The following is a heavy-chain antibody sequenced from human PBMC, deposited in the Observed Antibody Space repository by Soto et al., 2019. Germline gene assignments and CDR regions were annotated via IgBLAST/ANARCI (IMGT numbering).Heavy chain of an antibody. CDR3: ARVLSRGFDY. Sequence: PSETLSLTCTVSGDSISSGAYYWTWIRQHPGKGLEWIGNIYYSGTTKYNPSLKSRLTISLDTSRDQFSLRLRSVTAADTAVYYCARVLSRGFDYWGQGTLVTVSS. CDR2: IYYSGTT. J-gene: IGHJ4*02. V-gene: IGHV4-31*03. D-gene: IGHD3-16*01. CDR1: GDSISSGAYY.